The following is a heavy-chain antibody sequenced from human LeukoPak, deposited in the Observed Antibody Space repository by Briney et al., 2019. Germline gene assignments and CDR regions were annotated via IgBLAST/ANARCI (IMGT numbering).Heavy chain of an antibody. J-gene: IGHJ3*02. CDR2: INPNSGGT. CDR3: ARRIAAVTNAAFDI. V-gene: IGHV1-2*02. Sequence: ASVKVSCKASGYTFTGYYMHWVRQAPGQGLEWMGWINPNSGGTNYAQKFQGRVTMTRDTSISTAYMELSRLRSDDTAVYYCARRIAAVTNAAFDIWGQGTMVPVSS. CDR1: GYTFTGYY. D-gene: IGHD6-13*01.